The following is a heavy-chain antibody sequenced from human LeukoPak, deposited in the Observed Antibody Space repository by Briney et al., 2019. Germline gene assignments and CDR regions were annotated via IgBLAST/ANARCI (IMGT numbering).Heavy chain of an antibody. CDR2: IHYSGST. V-gene: IGHV4-39*01. CDR1: GGSISRSIYY. J-gene: IGHJ4*02. CDR3: ARRVGGTTNWFDY. Sequence: SETLSLTFTVSGGSISRSIYYGGWIRQPPGKGLEGIGSIHYSGSTYYNPSLKSRVTISVDTSKNQLSMKLSSVTAADTAVYYCARRVGGTTNWFDYWGQGTLVTVSS. D-gene: IGHD1-26*01.